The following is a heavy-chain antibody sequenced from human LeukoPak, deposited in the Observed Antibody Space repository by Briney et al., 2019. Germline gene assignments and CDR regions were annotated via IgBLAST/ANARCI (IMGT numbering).Heavy chain of an antibody. CDR3: ASSVVPAAIREYNWFDP. J-gene: IGHJ5*02. CDR2: IIPIFGTA. V-gene: IGHV1-69*05. D-gene: IGHD2-2*02. Sequence: ASVKVSCKASGGTFSSYAISWVRQASGQGLEWMGGIIPIFGTANYAQRFQGRVTITTDESTSTAYMELSSLRSEDTAVYYCASSVVPAAIREYNWFDPWGQGTLVTVSS. CDR1: GGTFSSYA.